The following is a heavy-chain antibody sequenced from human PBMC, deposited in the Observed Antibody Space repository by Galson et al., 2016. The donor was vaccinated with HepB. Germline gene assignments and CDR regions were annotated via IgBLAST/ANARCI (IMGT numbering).Heavy chain of an antibody. CDR1: GGTFSSYA. CDR3: ASPPGEYGTGSEHAFDM. CDR2: IIPVFNLS. Sequence: SVKVSCKASGGTFSSYAISWVRQAPGQGLEWMGGIIPVFNLSTYAQKFQGRVTITADESTTTAYMELRGLRFEDTAVYYRASPPGEYGTGSEHAFDMWGQGTMVTVSS. J-gene: IGHJ3*02. V-gene: IGHV1-69*13. D-gene: IGHD3-10*01.